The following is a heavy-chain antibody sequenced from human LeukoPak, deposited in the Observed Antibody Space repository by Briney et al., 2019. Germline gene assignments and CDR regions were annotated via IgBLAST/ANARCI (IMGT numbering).Heavy chain of an antibody. J-gene: IGHJ6*03. V-gene: IGHV3-11*01. CDR3: ARDHKDYYYYYMDV. CDR1: GFTFSDYY. CDR2: INSSSSTI. Sequence: GGSLRLSCAASGFTFSDYYMSWIRQAPGKGLEGVSYINSSSSTIYYADSVKGRFTISRDNAKNSLYLQMNSLRAEDTAVYYCARDHKDYYYYYMDVWGKGTTVTVSS.